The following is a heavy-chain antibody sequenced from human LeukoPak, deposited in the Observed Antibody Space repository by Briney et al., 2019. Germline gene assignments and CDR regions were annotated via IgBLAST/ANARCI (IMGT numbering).Heavy chain of an antibody. V-gene: IGHV1-69*04. Sequence: AASVKVSCKASGGTFSSYAISWVRQAPGQGLEWMGRIIPILGIANYAQKFQGRVTITADKSTSTAYMELSSLRSEDTAVYYCASVSSSGHNWCDPWGQGTLVTVSS. D-gene: IGHD6-19*01. J-gene: IGHJ5*02. CDR3: ASVSSSGHNWCDP. CDR2: IIPILGIA. CDR1: GGTFSSYA.